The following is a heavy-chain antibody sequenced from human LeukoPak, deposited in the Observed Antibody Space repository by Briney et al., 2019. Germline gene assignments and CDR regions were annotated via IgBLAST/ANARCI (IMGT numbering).Heavy chain of an antibody. CDR2: IYPGDSDT. CDR3: ASGDQLRSGGFDY. CDR1: GYSFTSYW. Sequence: GESLQISCQGSGYSFTSYWIGWVRQMPGKGLEWMGIIYPGDSDTRYSPSFQGQVTISADKSISTAYLQWSSLKASDTAMYYCASGDQLRSGGFDYWGQGTLVTVSS. J-gene: IGHJ4*02. D-gene: IGHD2-2*01. V-gene: IGHV5-51*01.